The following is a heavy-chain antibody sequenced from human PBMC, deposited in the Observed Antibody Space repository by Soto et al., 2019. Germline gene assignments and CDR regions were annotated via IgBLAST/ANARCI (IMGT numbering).Heavy chain of an antibody. CDR1: GGSISSGGYS. V-gene: IGHV4-30-2*01. D-gene: IGHD6-6*01. CDR2: ISHSGST. Sequence: QLQLQESGSGLVKPSQTPSLTCAVSGGSISSGGYSWSWIRQPPGKGLEWIGYISHSGSTYYNPSLKSRVTISVDRSKNQFSLKLSSVTAADTAMSYCASGSHVPDSRGQGTLVTVSS. CDR3: ASGSHVPDS. J-gene: IGHJ4*02.